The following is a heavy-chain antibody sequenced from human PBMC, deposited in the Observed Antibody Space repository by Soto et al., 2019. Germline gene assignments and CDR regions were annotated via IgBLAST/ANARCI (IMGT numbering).Heavy chain of an antibody. CDR1: GFTFSSYA. D-gene: IGHD2-8*02. CDR2: ISYDGSNK. CDR3: ASGVDDGTGPQYFQH. V-gene: IGHV3-30*04. J-gene: IGHJ1*01. Sequence: GGSLRLSCAASGFTFSSYAMHWVRQAPGKGLEWVAVISYDGSNKYYADSVKGRFTISRDNSKNTLYLQMNSLRAEDTAVYYCASGVDDGTGPQYFQHWGQGTLVTVSS.